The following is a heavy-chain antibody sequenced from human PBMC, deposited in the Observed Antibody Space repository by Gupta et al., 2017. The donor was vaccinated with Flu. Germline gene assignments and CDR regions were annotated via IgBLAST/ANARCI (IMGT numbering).Heavy chain of an antibody. V-gene: IGHV5-10-1*01. Sequence: EVQLVQSGAEVKKPGESLRISCKGSGYSFTSYWISWVRQMPGKGLEWMGRIDPSDSYTNYRPSFQGHVTISADKSISTAYLQWISLKASDTAMYYCARHFGSSGYYYYGMDVWGQGTTVTVSS. D-gene: IGHD3-3*02. CDR2: IDPSDSYT. J-gene: IGHJ6*02. CDR3: ARHFGSSGYYYYGMDV. CDR1: GYSFTSYW.